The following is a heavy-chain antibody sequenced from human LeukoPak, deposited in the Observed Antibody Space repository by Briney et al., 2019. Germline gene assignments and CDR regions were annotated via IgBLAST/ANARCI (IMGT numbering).Heavy chain of an antibody. V-gene: IGHV3-66*02. CDR3: ASSSWSRSNWFDP. CDR1: GFTVSSNS. D-gene: IGHD6-13*01. Sequence: GGSLRLSCAASGFTVSSNSMTWVRQAPGKGLEWVSVIYSGGTTYYADSVKGGFTISRDNSKNTLYLQMNSLRVEDTAVYYCASSSWSRSNWFDPWGQGTLVTVSS. CDR2: IYSGGTT. J-gene: IGHJ5*02.